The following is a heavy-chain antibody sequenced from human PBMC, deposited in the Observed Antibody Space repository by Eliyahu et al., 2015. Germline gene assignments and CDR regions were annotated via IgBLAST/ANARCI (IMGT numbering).Heavy chain of an antibody. Sequence: QVQLVESGGGVVQPGGSLRLSCAASGFXFXSYGMHWVRQXPGKGVEWVAFIRYDGSNKYYADSVKGRFTISRDNSKNTLYLQMNSLRAEDTAVYYCAKDDGDNWNSNWFDPWGQGTLVTVSS. CDR1: GFXFXSYG. CDR3: AKDDGDNWNSNWFDP. CDR2: IRYDGSNK. D-gene: IGHD1-7*01. J-gene: IGHJ5*02. V-gene: IGHV3-30*02.